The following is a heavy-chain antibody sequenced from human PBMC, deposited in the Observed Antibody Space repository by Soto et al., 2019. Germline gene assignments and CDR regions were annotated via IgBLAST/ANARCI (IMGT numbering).Heavy chain of an antibody. Sequence: PSETLSLTCTVSDDSISSSSYYWGWVRQPPGKGLEWIGSVYYSGSTFYNPSLKSRVTISVDMSKNQISLRLGSVTAEDTALYYSTTLTLKTVLRSFYAFDIWGQGTMVTVSS. CDR3: TTLTLKTVLRSFYAFDI. CDR2: VYYSGST. CDR1: DDSISSSSYY. V-gene: IGHV4-39*01. J-gene: IGHJ3*02. D-gene: IGHD3-9*01.